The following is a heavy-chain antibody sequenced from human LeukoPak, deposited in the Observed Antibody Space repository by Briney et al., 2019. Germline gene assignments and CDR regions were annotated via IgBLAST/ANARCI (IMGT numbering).Heavy chain of an antibody. CDR1: GFTVSSNY. Sequence: TGGSLRLSCAASGFTVSSNYMSWVRQAPGKGLEWVSLIYSGDSTYYADSVKGRFTVSRDNSKNTLYLQMDSLRAEDTAVYYCAKRSNDPHYFYYYGMDVWGQGTTVTVSS. D-gene: IGHD2-8*01. J-gene: IGHJ6*02. CDR3: AKRSNDPHYFYYYGMDV. CDR2: IYSGDST. V-gene: IGHV3-53*01.